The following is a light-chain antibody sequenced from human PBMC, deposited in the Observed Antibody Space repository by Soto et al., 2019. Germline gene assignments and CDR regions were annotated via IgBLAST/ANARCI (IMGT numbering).Light chain of an antibody. V-gene: IGLV1-44*01. CDR3: AAWDDSLNGLYV. CDR1: SSNIGSNT. CDR2: SNN. Sequence: QSVLTQPPSASGTPGQRVTISCSGSSSNIGSNTVNWYQQLPGTAPKLLIYSNNQPPSGVPDRFSGSKSGTSASLAISGLKSEDEAHYYCAAWDDSLNGLYVFGTGTKVTVL. J-gene: IGLJ1*01.